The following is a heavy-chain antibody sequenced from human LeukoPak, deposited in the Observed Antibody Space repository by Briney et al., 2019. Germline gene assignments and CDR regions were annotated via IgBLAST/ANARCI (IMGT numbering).Heavy chain of an antibody. D-gene: IGHD6-13*01. CDR1: GGSISNYY. J-gene: IGHJ4*02. CDR2: IYTSGSS. V-gene: IGHV4-4*07. CDR3: ARNWTYSSNWWYGSVDY. Sequence: PSETLSLTCTASGGSISNYYWRCSRQPAGKGLEWIGRIYTSGSSNYNPSLKSRVTMSVDTPKNQFSLKLSSETAADSVMYYCARNWTYSSNWWYGSVDYWGQGTLVTVSS.